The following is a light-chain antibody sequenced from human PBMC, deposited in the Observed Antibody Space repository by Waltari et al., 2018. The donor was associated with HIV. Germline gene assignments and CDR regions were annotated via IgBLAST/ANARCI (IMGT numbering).Light chain of an antibody. CDR3: QQYNTFSAT. J-gene: IGKJ1*01. V-gene: IGKV1-5*03. CDR2: KAS. Sequence: DIQMTQYPSTLSASVGDRVTITCRASASVSSWLAWYQQKPGKAPKLLIYKASSLESGVPSRFSGSGSGTEFTLTISSLQPDDFATYYCQQYNTFSATFGQGTKVEIK. CDR1: ASVSSW.